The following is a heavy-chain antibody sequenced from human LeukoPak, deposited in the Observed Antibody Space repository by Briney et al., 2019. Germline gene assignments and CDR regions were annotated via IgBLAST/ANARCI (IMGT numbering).Heavy chain of an antibody. V-gene: IGHV3-30*02. CDR2: IRYDGSKK. CDR3: ARDRVSGSGSIDY. J-gene: IGHJ4*02. CDR1: GFTFSGYG. Sequence: PGGSLRLSCATSGFTFSGYGMHWPRQAPGKALEWAAFIRYDGSKKDYADSVKGRFTICRDNAKNSLYLQMNSLRVEDTAVYYCARDRVSGSGSIDYWGQGTLVTVSS. D-gene: IGHD3-10*01.